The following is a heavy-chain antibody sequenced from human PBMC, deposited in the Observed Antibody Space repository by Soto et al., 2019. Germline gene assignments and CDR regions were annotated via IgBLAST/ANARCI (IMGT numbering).Heavy chain of an antibody. V-gene: IGHV3-73*01. J-gene: IGHJ6*02. CDR3: TRLDGSRTDYYYYGMDV. CDR2: IRSKVNNYAT. CDR1: GFNFSASA. D-gene: IGHD3-10*01. Sequence: PGGSLRPSCPPLGFNFSASALQWVRQASGKGLEWVGRIRSKVNNYATAYAASVKGRFTISRDDSKNTAYLQMNSLKIEDTAVYYCTRLDGSRTDYYYYGMDVWGQGTTVTVS.